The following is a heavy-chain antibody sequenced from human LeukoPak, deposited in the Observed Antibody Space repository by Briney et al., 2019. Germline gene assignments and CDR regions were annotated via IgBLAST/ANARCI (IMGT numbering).Heavy chain of an antibody. V-gene: IGHV3-21*04. D-gene: IGHD3-22*01. J-gene: IGHJ4*02. CDR3: TKVKYYYGGSGYYPLDY. CDR1: GFTFSSYS. Sequence: PGGSLRLSCAASGFTFSSYSMNWVRQAPGKGLEWVSSISGSSYYIYYADSVKGRFTISRDNAKNSLYLQMDSLRTEDTALYYCTKVKYYYGGSGYYPLDYWGQGTLVTVSS. CDR2: ISGSSYYI.